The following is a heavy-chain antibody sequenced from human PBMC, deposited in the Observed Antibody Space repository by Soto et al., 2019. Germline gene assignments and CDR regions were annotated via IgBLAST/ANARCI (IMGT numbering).Heavy chain of an antibody. CDR3: ARHYGDGYDYIYY. CDR1: GWSISSYY. Sequence: SETLSLTCTVSGWSISSYYWSWIRQPPGKGLEWIGYIYYRANPNYNPSLKSRVTISQDTSKNQFSLKLSSVTAADTAVYYCARHYGDGYDYIYYCGQGTLVPVSS. D-gene: IGHD5-12*01. V-gene: IGHV4-59*08. CDR2: IYYRANP. J-gene: IGHJ4*02.